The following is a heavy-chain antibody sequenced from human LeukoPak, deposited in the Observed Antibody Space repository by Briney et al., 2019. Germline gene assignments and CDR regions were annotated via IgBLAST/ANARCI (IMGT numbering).Heavy chain of an antibody. CDR3: ARGYYHYGSGTYD. CDR1: GFTFGSCW. Sequence: GGSLRLSCAASGFTFGSCWMHWVRQAPGKGLVWVSRINSDGSSTSYADSVKGRFTISRDNAKNTLYLQMNSLRAEDTAVYYCARGYYHYGSGTYDWGQGTLVTVSS. CDR2: INSDGSST. V-gene: IGHV3-74*01. D-gene: IGHD3-10*01. J-gene: IGHJ4*02.